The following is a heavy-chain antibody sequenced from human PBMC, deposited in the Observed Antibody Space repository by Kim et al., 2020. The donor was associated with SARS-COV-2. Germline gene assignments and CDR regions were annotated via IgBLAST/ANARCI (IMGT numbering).Heavy chain of an antibody. V-gene: IGHV3-11*06. J-gene: IGHJ4*02. Sequence: GRFTISRDNAKNSLYLQMNSLRAEDTAVYYCARDALYSSSSAWSYGNFDYWGQGTLVTVSS. D-gene: IGHD6-6*01. CDR3: ARDALYSSSSAWSYGNFDY.